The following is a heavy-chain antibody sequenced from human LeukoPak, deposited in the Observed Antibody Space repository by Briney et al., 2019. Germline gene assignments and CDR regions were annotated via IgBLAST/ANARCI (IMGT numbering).Heavy chain of an antibody. V-gene: IGHV3-53*05. CDR3: ARDKDSYGYFDY. CDR2: IYSGGST. CDR1: GFTVSSNY. Sequence: GGSLRLSCAASGFTVSSNYMSWVRQAPGKGLEWVSLIYSGGSTHYADSVKGRFTISRDNSKNTLYLQMNSLRAEDTAVYYCARDKDSYGYFDYWGQGTLVTVSS. D-gene: IGHD5-18*01. J-gene: IGHJ4*02.